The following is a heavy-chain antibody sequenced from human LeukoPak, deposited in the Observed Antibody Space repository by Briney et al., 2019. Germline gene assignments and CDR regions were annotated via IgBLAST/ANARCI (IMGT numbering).Heavy chain of an antibody. CDR3: ARDRSSSWPWGPDAFDI. CDR2: ISAYNGNT. Sequence: GSVKVSCKASGYTFTSYGISWVRQAPGQGLEWMGWISAYNGNTNYAQKLQGRVTMTTDTSTSTAYVELRSLRSDDTAVYYCARDRSSSWPWGPDAFDIWGQGTMVTVSS. V-gene: IGHV1-18*01. CDR1: GYTFTSYG. J-gene: IGHJ3*02. D-gene: IGHD6-13*01.